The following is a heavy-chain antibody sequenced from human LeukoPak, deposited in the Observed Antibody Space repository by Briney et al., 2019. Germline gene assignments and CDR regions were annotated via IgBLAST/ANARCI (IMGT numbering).Heavy chain of an antibody. V-gene: IGHV4-59*08. Sequence: SETLALTRTVYGDSLGSHLWIWIRQPPGKGLEWIGYIYGSGSTHYDPSLRSRVTISEDTSKNQFSLKLTSVTAADTAVYYCARNVGWYSHDSWGQGTLVTVSS. D-gene: IGHD6-19*01. CDR2: IYGSGST. J-gene: IGHJ4*02. CDR3: ARNVGWYSHDS. CDR1: GDSLGSHL.